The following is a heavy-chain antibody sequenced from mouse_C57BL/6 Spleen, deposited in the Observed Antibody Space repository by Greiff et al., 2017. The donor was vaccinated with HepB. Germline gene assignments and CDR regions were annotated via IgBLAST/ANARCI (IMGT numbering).Heavy chain of an antibody. CDR2: IDPENGDT. V-gene: IGHV14-4*01. J-gene: IGHJ3*01. CDR3: TTYRTWFAY. CDR1: GFNIKDDY. Sequence: EVQLVESGAELVRPGASVKLSCTASGFNIKDDYMHWVKQRPEQGLEWIGWIDPENGDTEYASKFQGKATITADTSSNTAYLQLSSLTSEDTAVYYCTTYRTWFAYWGQGTLVTVSA. D-gene: IGHD2-12*01.